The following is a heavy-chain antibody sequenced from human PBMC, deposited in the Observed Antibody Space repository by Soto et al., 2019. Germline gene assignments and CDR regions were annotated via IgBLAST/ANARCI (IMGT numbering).Heavy chain of an antibody. CDR3: AHSLLHYDPDEDPTYYFDY. J-gene: IGHJ4*02. CDR2: IYWDDDK. Sequence: SGPTLVNPTQTLTLTCTFSGFSLSTSGVGVGWIRQPPGKALEWLALIYWDDDKRYSPSLKSRLTITKDTSKNQVVLTMTNMDPVDIATYYCAHSLLHYDPDEDPTYYFDYWGQGTLVTVSS. CDR1: GFSLSTSGVG. V-gene: IGHV2-5*02. D-gene: IGHD3-3*01.